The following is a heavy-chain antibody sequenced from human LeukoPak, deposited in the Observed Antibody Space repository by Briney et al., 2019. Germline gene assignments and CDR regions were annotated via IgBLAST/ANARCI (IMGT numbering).Heavy chain of an antibody. CDR3: ARFVLGVVTPYDAFDI. D-gene: IGHD3-3*01. V-gene: IGHV4-39*07. Sequence: PSETLSLTCTVSGGSISNSRYYWGWIRQPPGKGLEWIASIFYGGSTHYNPSLKSRVTISVDTSKNQFSLKLSSVTAADTAVYYCARFVLGVVTPYDAFDIWGQGTMVTVSS. CDR2: IFYGGST. CDR1: GGSISNSRYY. J-gene: IGHJ3*02.